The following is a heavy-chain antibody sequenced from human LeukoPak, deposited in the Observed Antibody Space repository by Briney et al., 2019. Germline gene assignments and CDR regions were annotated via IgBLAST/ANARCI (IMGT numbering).Heavy chain of an antibody. J-gene: IGHJ6*03. V-gene: IGHV4-39*01. D-gene: IGHD3-3*01. CDR2: IYYSGST. CDR3: SGYYDYYYYMDV. Sequence: PSETLSLTCTVSGGSISSSSYYWGWIRQPPGKGLEWIGSIYYSGSTYYNPSLKSRVTISVDTSKNQFSLKLSSVTAADTAVYYCSGYYDYYYYMDVWGKGTTVTVSS. CDR1: GGSISSSSYY.